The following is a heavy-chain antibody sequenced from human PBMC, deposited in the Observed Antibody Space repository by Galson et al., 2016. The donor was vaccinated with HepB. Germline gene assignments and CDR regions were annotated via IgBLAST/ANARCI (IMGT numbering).Heavy chain of an antibody. CDR3: ANERGASRSPGY. J-gene: IGHJ4*02. Sequence: LRLSCAASGMSFSSSGMHWVRQAPGQGLEWVAVISYDGRQKYYVDPVKGRFIISRDNSKNTLYLQMNSLKTEDPAVYYCANERGASRSPGYWGQGTLVSVSS. CDR1: GMSFSSSG. CDR2: ISYDGRQK. V-gene: IGHV3-30*18. D-gene: IGHD4/OR15-4a*01.